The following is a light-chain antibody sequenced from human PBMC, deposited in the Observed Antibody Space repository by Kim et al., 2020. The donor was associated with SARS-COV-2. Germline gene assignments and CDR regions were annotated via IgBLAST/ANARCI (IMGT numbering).Light chain of an antibody. CDR3: QQYKSYPFT. J-gene: IGKJ5*01. Sequence: DIQMTQSPSSLPASVGDRVTITCRASQGISFYLACFQQKPGKAPKSLIYGASTLQSGVPSKFSGSASGTDFTLTISSLQPQDFATYYCQQYKSYPFTFGQGTRLDIK. CDR1: QGISFY. V-gene: IGKV1-16*02. CDR2: GAS.